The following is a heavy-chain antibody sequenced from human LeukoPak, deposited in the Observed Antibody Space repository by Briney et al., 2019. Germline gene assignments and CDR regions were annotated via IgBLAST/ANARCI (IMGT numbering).Heavy chain of an antibody. CDR2: ISDDGNNK. CDR3: ARDPPDTTGAAFDI. D-gene: IGHD1-1*01. Sequence: GGSLRLSCAASGFTFGIHWVRKAPGQGLEWGADISDDGNNKYYADSVKGRFTISRDKSKNTVNLQMNSLRTEDTAVYYCARDPPDTTGAAFDIWGQGTMVTVSS. J-gene: IGHJ3*02. V-gene: IGHV3-30*03. CDR1: GFTFG.